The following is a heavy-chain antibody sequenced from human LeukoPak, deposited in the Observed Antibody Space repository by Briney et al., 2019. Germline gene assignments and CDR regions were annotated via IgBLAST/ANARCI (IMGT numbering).Heavy chain of an antibody. J-gene: IGHJ5*02. CDR2: IYYSGST. V-gene: IGHV4-39*01. CDR1: GDSVSSGSYY. CDR3: ARRGITGTKFGWFDP. Sequence: PSETLSLTCTVSGDSVSSGSYYWGWIRQPPGEGLEWIGSIYYSGSTYYNPSLKSRVTISVDTSKNQFSLKLSSVTAADTAVYYCARRGITGTKFGWFDPWGQGTLVTVSS. D-gene: IGHD1-7*01.